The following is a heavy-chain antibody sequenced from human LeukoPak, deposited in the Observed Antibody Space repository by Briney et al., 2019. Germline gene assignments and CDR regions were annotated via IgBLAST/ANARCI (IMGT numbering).Heavy chain of an antibody. V-gene: IGHV3-15*01. CDR3: TTETRGREAEIDY. D-gene: IGHD3/OR15-3a*01. Sequence: GGSLRLSCAASGFTFSNAWMSWVRQAPGKGLEWVGRIKSKTDGGTTDYAAPVKGRFTISRDDSKNTLYLQMNSLKTEDTAVYYCTTETRGREAEIDYWGQGTLVTVPS. J-gene: IGHJ4*02. CDR1: GFTFSNAW. CDR2: IKSKTDGGTT.